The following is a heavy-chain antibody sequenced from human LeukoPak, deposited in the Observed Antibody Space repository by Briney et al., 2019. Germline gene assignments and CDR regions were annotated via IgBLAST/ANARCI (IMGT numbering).Heavy chain of an antibody. CDR2: IYSGGTT. CDR1: GLTFSNAW. Sequence: PGGSLRLSCVVSGLTFSNAWMSWVRQAPGKGLEWVSVIYSGGTTYYADSVKGRFTISRDNSKNTLYLQMNSLRAEDTAVYYCARVGSRSYNWFDPWGQGTLVTVSS. J-gene: IGHJ5*02. V-gene: IGHV3-66*01. D-gene: IGHD3-10*01. CDR3: ARVGSRSYNWFDP.